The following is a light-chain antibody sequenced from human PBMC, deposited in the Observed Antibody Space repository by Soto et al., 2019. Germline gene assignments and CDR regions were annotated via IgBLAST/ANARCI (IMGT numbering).Light chain of an antibody. Sequence: DIQLTQSPSFLSASVGDRVTITCRASQDISSYLAWVQQKPGKAPKLLIYAASTLQSGVPSRFRGSGSGTEFTLTISSLQPEDFATYFCQQLNTYPYTFGQGTKLDIK. J-gene: IGKJ2*01. V-gene: IGKV1-9*01. CDR2: AAS. CDR1: QDISSY. CDR3: QQLNTYPYT.